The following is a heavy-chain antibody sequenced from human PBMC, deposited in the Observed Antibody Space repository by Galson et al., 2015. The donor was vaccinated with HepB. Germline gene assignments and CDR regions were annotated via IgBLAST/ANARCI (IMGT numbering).Heavy chain of an antibody. Sequence: ETLSLPCTVSGGSISRSSYYWGWIRKPPGKGLEWIGSIYYSGSTYYNPSLKSRVTISVDTSKNQFSLKLSSVTAADTAVYYCASLAYCGGDCYSFQFDYWGQGTLVTVSS. CDR2: IYYSGST. V-gene: IGHV4-39*01. D-gene: IGHD2-21*02. CDR3: ASLAYCGGDCYSFQFDY. J-gene: IGHJ4*02. CDR1: GGSISRSSYY.